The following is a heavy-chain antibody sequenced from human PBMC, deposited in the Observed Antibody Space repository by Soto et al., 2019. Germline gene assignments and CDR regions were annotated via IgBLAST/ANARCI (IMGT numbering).Heavy chain of an antibody. CDR1: GGSISSYY. D-gene: IGHD2-2*01. V-gene: IGHV4-59*01. J-gene: IGHJ6*04. Sequence: SETLSLTCTVSGGSISSYYWSWIRQPPGKGLEWIGYIYYSASTNYNPSLKSRVTISVDTSKNQFSLKLSSVTAAVTPVYYRARDRGIVLLPADPRGAYYYGMGVWGKGPTVIVSS. CDR2: IYYSAST. CDR3: ARDRGIVLLPADPRGAYYYGMGV.